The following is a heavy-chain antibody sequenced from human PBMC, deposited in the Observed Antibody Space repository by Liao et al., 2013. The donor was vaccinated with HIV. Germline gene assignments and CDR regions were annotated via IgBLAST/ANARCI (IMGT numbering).Heavy chain of an antibody. Sequence: QVRLQQWGTGLLKPSETLSLTCTVSGGSISSGSYYWSWIRQPAGKGLEWIGRIYTSGSTNYNPSLKSRVTISVDTSKNQFSLKLSSVTAADTAVYYCARVGQWELKGFAFDIWAKGQWSPSLQ. V-gene: IGHV4-61*02. D-gene: IGHD1-26*01. J-gene: IGHJ3*02. CDR3: ARVGQWELKGFAFDI. CDR2: IYTSGST. CDR1: GGSISSGSYY.